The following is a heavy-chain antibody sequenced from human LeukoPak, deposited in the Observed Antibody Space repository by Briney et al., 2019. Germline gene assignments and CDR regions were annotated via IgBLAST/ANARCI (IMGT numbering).Heavy chain of an antibody. V-gene: IGHV4-34*01. J-gene: IGHJ5*02. CDR1: GGSFSGYY. Sequence: KPSETLSLTCAVYGGSFSGYYWSWIRQPPGKGLEWIGEINHSGSTNYNPPRKSRVTISVDTSKNQFSLKLSSVTAADTAVYYCARKTTIFGAGNWFDPWGQGTLVTVSS. CDR2: INHSGST. CDR3: ARKTTIFGAGNWFDP. D-gene: IGHD3-3*01.